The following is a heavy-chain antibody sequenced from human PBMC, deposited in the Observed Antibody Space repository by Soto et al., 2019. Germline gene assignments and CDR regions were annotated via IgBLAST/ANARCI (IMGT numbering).Heavy chain of an antibody. D-gene: IGHD2-2*01. J-gene: IGHJ4*02. Sequence: GTSVKLSCKASGGTFSSYTISWVRQAPRQGLEWMGRIIPILGIANYAQKFQGRVTITADKSTSTAYMELSSLRSEDTAVYYCATTDSVVVPAARGDYWGQGTLVTVSS. CDR1: GGTFSSYT. CDR3: ATTDSVVVPAARGDY. CDR2: IIPILGIA. V-gene: IGHV1-69*02.